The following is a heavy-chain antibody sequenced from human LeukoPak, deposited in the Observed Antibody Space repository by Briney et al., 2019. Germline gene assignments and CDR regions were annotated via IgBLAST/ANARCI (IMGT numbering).Heavy chain of an antibody. Sequence: SVKVSCKVSGYTLTELSMHWVRQAPGKGLEWMGGFDPEDGETIYAQKFQGRVTMTEDTSTDTAYMELSSLRSEDTAVYYCATDPLGSSSSDYWGQGTLVTVSS. J-gene: IGHJ4*02. D-gene: IGHD6-6*01. CDR1: GYTLTELS. CDR2: FDPEDGET. CDR3: ATDPLGSSSSDY. V-gene: IGHV1-24*01.